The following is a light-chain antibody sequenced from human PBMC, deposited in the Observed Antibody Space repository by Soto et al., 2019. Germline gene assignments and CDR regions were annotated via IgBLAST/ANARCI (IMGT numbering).Light chain of an antibody. J-gene: IGLJ2*01. CDR3: AAWEDSLNGVV. CDR2: YDD. V-gene: IGLV1-36*01. CDR1: SSNIGNNA. Sequence: QSVLTQPPSVSEAPRQRVTISCSGSSSNIGNNAVNWYQQLPGKAPKLLIYYDDLLPSGVSDRFSGSKSGTSASLAISGLQSEDEADSYCAAWEDSLNGVVFGGGTKLTVL.